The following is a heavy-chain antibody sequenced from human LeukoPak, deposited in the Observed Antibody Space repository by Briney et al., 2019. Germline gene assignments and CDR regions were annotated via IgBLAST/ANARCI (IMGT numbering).Heavy chain of an antibody. J-gene: IGHJ5*01. V-gene: IGHV5-51*01. CDR2: IYPEDSDT. CDR3: ARARAYHYDGSAYYLDS. D-gene: IGHD3-22*01. Sequence: GESLEICCEYSFTDNWYGRVCHVPGKGLEWVGIIYPEDSDTRYSPSFQGQVTISADKSISSAYLRWSSLKASDTAMYYRARARAYHYDGSAYYLDSWAQGTLVTVSS. CDR1: EYSFTDNW.